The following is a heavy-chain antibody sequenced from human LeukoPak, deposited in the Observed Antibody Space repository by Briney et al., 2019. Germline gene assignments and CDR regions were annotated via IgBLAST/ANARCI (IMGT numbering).Heavy chain of an antibody. CDR1: GFTFSSYW. CDR3: ARVKQQLVRLLGRDTTYYYYYYMDV. D-gene: IGHD6-13*01. Sequence: PGGSLRLSCAVSGFTFSSYWMSWVRLAPGKGLEWVANIKQDGSEKHYVDSVKGRFTISRDNAKNSLFLQMNSLRAEDTAVYFCARVKQQLVRLLGRDTTYYYYYYMDVWGKGTTVTVSS. J-gene: IGHJ6*03. CDR2: IKQDGSEK. V-gene: IGHV3-7*01.